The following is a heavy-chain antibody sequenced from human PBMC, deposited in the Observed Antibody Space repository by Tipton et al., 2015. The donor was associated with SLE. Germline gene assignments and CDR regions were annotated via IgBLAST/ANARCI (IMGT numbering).Heavy chain of an antibody. D-gene: IGHD2-15*01. Sequence: SLRLSCAASGFTVSSNYMSWVRQAPGKGLEWVSVIYSGGSTYYADSVKGRFTISRDNSKNTLYLQMNSLRAKDTAVYYCARVGYCSGGSCLYWYFDLWGRGTLVTVSS. J-gene: IGHJ2*01. CDR1: GFTVSSNY. CDR2: IYSGGST. V-gene: IGHV3-53*05. CDR3: ARVGYCSGGSCLYWYFDL.